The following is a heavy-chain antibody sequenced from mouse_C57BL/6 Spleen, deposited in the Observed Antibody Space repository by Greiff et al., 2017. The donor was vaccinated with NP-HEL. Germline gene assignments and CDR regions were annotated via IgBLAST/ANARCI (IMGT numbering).Heavy chain of an antibody. D-gene: IGHD1-1*01. CDR2: IRSKSSNYAT. V-gene: IGHV10-3*01. J-gene: IGHJ1*03. CDR3: VREGYYGSSPVYDGNYDWYFDV. CDR1: GFTFNTYA. Sequence: EVQGVESGGGLVQPKGSLKLSCAASGFTFNTYAMHWVRQAPGKGLEWVARIRSKSSNYATYYADSVKDRFTISRDDSQSMLYLQMNNLKTEDTAMYYCVREGYYGSSPVYDGNYDWYFDVWGTGTTVTVSS.